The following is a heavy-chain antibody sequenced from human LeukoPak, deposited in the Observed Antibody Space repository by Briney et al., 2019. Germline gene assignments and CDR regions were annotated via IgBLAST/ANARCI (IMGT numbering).Heavy chain of an antibody. CDR1: GFTFSNFA. Sequence: GGSLRLSCVASGFTFSNFAMSWVRQAPGKGLEWVSAISGSGGGAYYADSVRGRFTVSRDNSKNTLYLQMNTLRAEDTAVYYCALYYYGSGSYFPHYFDYWGQGTLVTVSS. V-gene: IGHV3-23*01. J-gene: IGHJ4*02. CDR2: ISGSGGGA. CDR3: ALYYYGSGSYFPHYFDY. D-gene: IGHD3-10*01.